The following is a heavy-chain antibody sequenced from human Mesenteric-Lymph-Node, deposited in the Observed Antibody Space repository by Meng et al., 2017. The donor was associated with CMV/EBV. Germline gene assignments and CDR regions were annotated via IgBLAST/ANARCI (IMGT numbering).Heavy chain of an antibody. CDR3: VRDRYYDFWSGYYYDGFDF. CDR2: ISSSGSTI. Sequence: GESLKISCAASGFTFSDYYMSWTRQAPGKGLEWVSYISSSGSTIYYADSVKGRFTISRDNAKKSLYLQMNSLRAEDTAVYYCVRDRYYDFWSGYYYDGFDFWGQGTMVTVSS. J-gene: IGHJ3*01. D-gene: IGHD3-3*01. CDR1: GFTFSDYY. V-gene: IGHV3-11*04.